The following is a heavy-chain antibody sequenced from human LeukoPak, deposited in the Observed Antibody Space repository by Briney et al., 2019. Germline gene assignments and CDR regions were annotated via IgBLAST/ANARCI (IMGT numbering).Heavy chain of an antibody. CDR1: GYSISSGYY. V-gene: IGHV4-38-2*02. D-gene: IGHD2-15*01. CDR3: ARWWGFDP. Sequence: SETLSLTCTVSGYSISSGYYWGWIRQPPGKGLEWIGSIYHSGSTYYNPSLKSRVTISVDTSKNQFSLKLSSVTAADTAVYFCARWWGFDPWGQGTLVTVSS. CDR2: IYHSGST. J-gene: IGHJ5*02.